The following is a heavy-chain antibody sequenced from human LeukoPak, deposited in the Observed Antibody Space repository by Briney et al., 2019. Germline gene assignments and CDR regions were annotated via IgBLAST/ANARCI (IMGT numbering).Heavy chain of an antibody. V-gene: IGHV3-30*18. Sequence: GGSLRLSCAASGFTFSSYGMHWVRQAPGKGLEWVAVISYDGSNKYYADSVKGRFTISRDNSKNTLYLQMNSLRAEDTAVYYCAKGQWLVLFPAYWGQGTLVTVSS. CDR3: AKGQWLVLFPAY. J-gene: IGHJ4*02. CDR1: GFTFSSYG. D-gene: IGHD6-19*01. CDR2: ISYDGSNK.